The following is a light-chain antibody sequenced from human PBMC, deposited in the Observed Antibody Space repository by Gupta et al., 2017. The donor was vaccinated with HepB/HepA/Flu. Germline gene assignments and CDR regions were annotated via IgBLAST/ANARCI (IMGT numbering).Light chain of an antibody. J-gene: IGLJ1*01. CDR1: SSDVGGYNY. Sequence: QSALTQPASASGSPGPSITISCTGTSSDVGGYNYVSWYQQHPGKAPKLMIYDVSNRPSGVSNRFSGSKSGNTASLTISGLQAEDEADYYCSSYTSSSPGVFGTGTKVTVL. CDR2: DVS. V-gene: IGLV2-14*01. CDR3: SSYTSSSPGV.